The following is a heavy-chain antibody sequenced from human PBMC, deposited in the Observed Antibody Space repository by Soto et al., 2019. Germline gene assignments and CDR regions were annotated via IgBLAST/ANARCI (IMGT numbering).Heavy chain of an antibody. D-gene: IGHD1-1*01. CDR3: ARGKGMEGNYYYCGLDF. CDR2: INPNSGGT. V-gene: IGHV1-2*02. CDR1: GYTFTGYH. J-gene: IGHJ6*02. Sequence: ASVKVSCKASGYTFTGYHIHWVRQAPGQGLEWMGWINPNSGGTNYAHKFQGRVTMTLDTSISTTYMELSRLRSDDTAVYYCARGKGMEGNYYYCGLDFWGQGTTVTVSS.